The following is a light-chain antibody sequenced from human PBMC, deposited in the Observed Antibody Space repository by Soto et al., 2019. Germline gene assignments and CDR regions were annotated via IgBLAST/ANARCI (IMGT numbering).Light chain of an antibody. Sequence: EFVLTQSPGTLSLSPGETATLSCRASESIINDYSAWYQQRPGQPPRLLIYATSKRAPGIPDRFSGSGSGTDFTLTISRLEPEDFAVYYCQQYGRPPLFGQGTRLEIK. J-gene: IGKJ5*01. CDR2: ATS. V-gene: IGKV3-20*01. CDR3: QQYGRPPL. CDR1: ESIINDY.